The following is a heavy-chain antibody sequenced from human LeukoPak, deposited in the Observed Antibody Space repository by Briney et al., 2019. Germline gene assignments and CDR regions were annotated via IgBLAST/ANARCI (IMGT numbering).Heavy chain of an antibody. CDR3: ATGVHGIAAAGDYYFDY. CDR2: IYYTGTT. J-gene: IGHJ4*02. V-gene: IGHV4-59*01. CDR1: GGSISIYY. Sequence: SETLSLTCSVSGGSISIYYWTWIRQIPGKGLEWIGYIYYTGTTNYNPLFESRATISVDTSKNQFSLKLSSVTAADTAVYYCATGVHGIAAAGDYYFDYWGQGTLVTVSS. D-gene: IGHD6-13*01.